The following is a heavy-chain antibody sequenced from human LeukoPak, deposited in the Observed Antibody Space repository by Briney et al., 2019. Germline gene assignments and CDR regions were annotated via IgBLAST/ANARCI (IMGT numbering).Heavy chain of an antibody. J-gene: IGHJ4*02. CDR2: IYYSGST. D-gene: IGHD2-15*01. CDR1: GGSISTHY. V-gene: IGHV4-59*11. Sequence: SETLSLTCTVSGGSISTHYWSWMRQPPGKGLEWIGYIYYSGSTNYNPSLKGRVTISVDTSKNQFSLRLGSVTAADTAVYYCARASPRYCSGGTCYSTSLPFDYWGQGTLVTVSS. CDR3: ARASPRYCSGGTCYSTSLPFDY.